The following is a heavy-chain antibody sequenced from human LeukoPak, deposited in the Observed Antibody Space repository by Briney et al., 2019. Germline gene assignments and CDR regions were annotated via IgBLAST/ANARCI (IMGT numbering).Heavy chain of an antibody. CDR1: GYTFTAGYY. J-gene: IGHJ4*02. D-gene: IGHD3-10*01. V-gene: IGHV1-2*02. CDR2: INPNSGGT. CDR3: IGSDYTSRKGQFDY. Sequence: PRASVKVSCKASGYTFTAGYYMHWVRQAPGQGLEWMGWINPNSGGTNYAQKFQGRVTMTRDTSISTAYMELSRLRSDDTAVYYCIGSDYTSRKGQFDYWGQGALVTVSS.